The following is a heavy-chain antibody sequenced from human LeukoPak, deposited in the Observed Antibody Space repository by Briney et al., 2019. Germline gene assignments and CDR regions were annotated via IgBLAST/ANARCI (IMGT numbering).Heavy chain of an antibody. V-gene: IGHV3-23*01. J-gene: IGHJ4*02. CDR3: AKDHTFDSSGYYRDFDY. CDR1: GFTFSSYG. CDR2: ISGSGGST. D-gene: IGHD3-22*01. Sequence: GGTLRLSCAASGFTFSSYGMSWVRQAPGKGLEWVSAISGSGGSTYYADSVKGRFTISRDNSKNTLYLQMDSLRAEDTAVYYCAKDHTFDSSGYYRDFDYWGQGTLVTVSS.